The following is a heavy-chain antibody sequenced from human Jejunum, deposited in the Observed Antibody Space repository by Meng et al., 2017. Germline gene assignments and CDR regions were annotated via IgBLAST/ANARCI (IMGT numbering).Heavy chain of an antibody. CDR3: ARDNSDSRTSWWFDL. V-gene: IGHV1-46*01. D-gene: IGHD2-15*01. CDR2: INPSGASA. CDR1: GYSFTSHY. J-gene: IGHJ5*02. Sequence: ASVKVSCKASGYSFTSHYMHWVRQAPGQGLEWMGVINPSGASAWYVQKFQGRLTMTRDTSTNTDYMELDSLRSEDTAIYFCARDNSDSRTSWWFDLWGQGTRVTGAS.